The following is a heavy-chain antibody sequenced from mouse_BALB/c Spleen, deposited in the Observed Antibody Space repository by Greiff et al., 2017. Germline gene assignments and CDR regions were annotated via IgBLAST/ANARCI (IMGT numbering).Heavy chain of an antibody. Sequence: QVQLQQSGPELVKPGASVKISCKASGYAFSSSWMNWVKQRPGQGLEWIGRIYPGDGDTNYNGKFKGKATLTADKSSSTAYMQLSSLTSVDSAVYFCASLYGNYLAYWGQGTLVTVSA. V-gene: IGHV1-82*01. CDR2: IYPGDGDT. J-gene: IGHJ3*01. CDR1: GYAFSSSW. D-gene: IGHD2-1*01. CDR3: ASLYGNYLAY.